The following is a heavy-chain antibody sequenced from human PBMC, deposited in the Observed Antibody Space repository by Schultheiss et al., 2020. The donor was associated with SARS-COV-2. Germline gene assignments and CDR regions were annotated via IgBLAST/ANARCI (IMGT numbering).Heavy chain of an antibody. V-gene: IGHV3-64*01. Sequence: GGPLRLSCAASGFTFSSYAMHWVRQAPGKGLEYVSAISSNGGSTYYANSVKGRFTISRDNSKNTLYLQMGSLRAEDMAVYYCAREGSRYSSGWSWFDYWGQGTLVTVSS. J-gene: IGHJ4*02. CDR1: GFTFSSYA. CDR3: AREGSRYSSGWSWFDY. D-gene: IGHD6-19*01. CDR2: ISSNGGST.